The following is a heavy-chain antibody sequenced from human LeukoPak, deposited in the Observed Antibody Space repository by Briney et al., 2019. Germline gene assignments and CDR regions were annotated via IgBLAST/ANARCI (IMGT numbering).Heavy chain of an antibody. Sequence: PGASLQISCEGSGYTFTSYWIGWVRQLPGKGLEWMGIIYPGDSDPSYRPSVQGQVTISADKSSSTAYLQWSSLKASDTAMYYCARLRDSCADCWGQGTLVAVSS. CDR3: ARLRDSCADC. V-gene: IGHV5-51*01. CDR1: GYTFTSYW. CDR2: IYPGDSDP. J-gene: IGHJ4*02. D-gene: IGHD3-22*01.